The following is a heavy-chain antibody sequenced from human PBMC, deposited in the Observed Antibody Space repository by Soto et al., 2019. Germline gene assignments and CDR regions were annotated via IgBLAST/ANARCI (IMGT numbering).Heavy chain of an antibody. Sequence: PGGELRHPNTGSGVPLEELALHGGRQAPGKGQEWVGLIRNQSYQETTEYAAAVKGRFTISRDTSNGIAYLQMNSLNIEVSAVYYSSGAGSPDTAYFSLYGGQGT. V-gene: IGHV3-49*04. CDR2: IRNQSYQETT. J-gene: IGHJ4*02. CDR1: GVPLEELA. D-gene: IGHD3-10*01. CDR3: SGAGSPDTAYFSLY.